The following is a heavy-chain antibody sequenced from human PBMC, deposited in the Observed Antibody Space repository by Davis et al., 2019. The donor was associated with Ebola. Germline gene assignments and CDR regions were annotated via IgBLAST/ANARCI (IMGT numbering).Heavy chain of an antibody. D-gene: IGHD5-12*01. CDR3: ARAIVAGNWFDP. CDR1: GYTFTTYG. Sequence: AASVKVSCKASGYTFTTYGINWVRQAPGQGLEWMGWISAYSGDTNYAQKFQGRVTMTTDTSTSTAYMELRSLRSDDTAVYYCARAIVAGNWFDPWGQGTLVTVSS. J-gene: IGHJ5*02. CDR2: ISAYSGDT. V-gene: IGHV1-18*04.